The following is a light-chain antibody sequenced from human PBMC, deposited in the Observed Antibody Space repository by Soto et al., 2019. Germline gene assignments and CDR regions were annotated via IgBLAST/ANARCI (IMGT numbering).Light chain of an antibody. Sequence: QSALTQPASVSGSPGQSITISCTGTNSDIGGYNYVSWYQHHPGKAPKLIIYEVNSRPSGVSNRFSGSKSGNTASLTISGLQTEDEADYYCSSCASSNSRLFGGGTKLTVL. J-gene: IGLJ2*01. CDR1: NSDIGGYNY. CDR2: EVN. CDR3: SSCASSNSRL. V-gene: IGLV2-14*01.